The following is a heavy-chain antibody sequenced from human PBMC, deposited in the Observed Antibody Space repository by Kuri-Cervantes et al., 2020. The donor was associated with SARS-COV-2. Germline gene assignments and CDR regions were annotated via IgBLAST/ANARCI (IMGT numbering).Heavy chain of an antibody. CDR3: ARGVAELRYYGMDV. CDR1: GFTFSSYA. D-gene: IGHD1-7*01. J-gene: IGHJ6*02. CDR2: ISYDGSNK. V-gene: IGHV3-30-3*01. Sequence: GGSLRLSCAASGFTFSSYAMHWVRQAPGKGLEWVAVISYDGSNKYCADSVKGRFTISRDNSKNTLYLQMNSLRAEDTAVYYCARGVAELRYYGMDVWGQGTTVTVSS.